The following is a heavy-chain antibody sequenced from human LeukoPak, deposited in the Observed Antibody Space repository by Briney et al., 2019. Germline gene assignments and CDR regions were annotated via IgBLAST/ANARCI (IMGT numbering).Heavy chain of an antibody. CDR2: IDPSDSYT. CDR3: ASDPIAAAGTTGFQH. J-gene: IGHJ1*01. V-gene: IGHV5-10-1*01. Sequence: GASLKISCKGSGYSFTSYWISWVRQMPGKGLEWMGRIDPSDSYTNYSPSFQGHVTISADKSISTAYLQWSSLKASDTAMYYCASDPIAAAGTTGFQHWGQGTLVTVSS. CDR1: GYSFTSYW. D-gene: IGHD6-13*01.